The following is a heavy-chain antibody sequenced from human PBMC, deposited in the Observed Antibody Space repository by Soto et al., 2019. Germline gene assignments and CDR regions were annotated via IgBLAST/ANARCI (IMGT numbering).Heavy chain of an antibody. CDR3: AKDSAGGYSYGYSWFDP. Sequence: HPGGSLRLSCAASGFTFSSYGMHWVRQAPGKGLEWVAIISYDGSNKNYADSVKGRFTISRDNSKNTLYLQMNSLRAEDTAVYYCAKDSAGGYSYGYSWFDPWGQGTLVTVSS. CDR2: ISYDGSNK. D-gene: IGHD5-18*01. J-gene: IGHJ5*02. CDR1: GFTFSSYG. V-gene: IGHV3-30*18.